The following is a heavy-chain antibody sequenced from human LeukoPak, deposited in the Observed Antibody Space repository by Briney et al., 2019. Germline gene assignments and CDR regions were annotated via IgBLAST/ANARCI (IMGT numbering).Heavy chain of an antibody. V-gene: IGHV3-23*01. J-gene: IGHJ1*01. CDR3: AKDPTIVVVVAPSEYFQH. D-gene: IGHD2-15*01. Sequence: GGSLRLSCAASGFTFSSYAMSWVRQAPGKGLEWVSAISGSGGSTYYADSVKGRFTISRDNSKNTLYLQMNSLRAEDTAVYYCAKDPTIVVVVAPSEYFQHWGQGTLVTVSS. CDR1: GFTFSSYA. CDR2: ISGSGGST.